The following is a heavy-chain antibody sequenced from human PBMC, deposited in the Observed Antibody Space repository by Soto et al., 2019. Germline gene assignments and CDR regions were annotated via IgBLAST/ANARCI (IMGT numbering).Heavy chain of an antibody. Sequence: SETLSLTCTVFGDSISSFYWNWIRQPQGKGLEWIGYIYSSGHTHYNPSLKSRVTMSVDTSKNQFSLILNSVTVADTAVYYGARDSCNKGLYFDHWGRGILVTVSS. V-gene: IGHV4-59*01. CDR2: IYSSGHT. D-gene: IGHD2-8*01. J-gene: IGHJ4*02. CDR3: ARDSCNKGLYFDH. CDR1: GDSISSFY.